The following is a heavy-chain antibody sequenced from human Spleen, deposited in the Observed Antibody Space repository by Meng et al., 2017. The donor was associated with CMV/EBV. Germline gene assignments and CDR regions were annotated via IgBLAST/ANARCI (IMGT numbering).Heavy chain of an antibody. J-gene: IGHJ4*02. V-gene: IGHV6-1*01. CDR3: ARALDNGFWYDGFDY. CDR2: TYYRSKWYN. Sequence: SETLSLTCAISGDNVSNNSAAWNWIRQSPSRGLEWLGRTYYRSKWYNDYAVSVKSRIAINPDTSKNQFSLQLISVTPEDTAVYYCARALDNGFWYDGFDYWGQGTLVTVSS. CDR1: GDNVSNNSAA. D-gene: IGHD1-1*01.